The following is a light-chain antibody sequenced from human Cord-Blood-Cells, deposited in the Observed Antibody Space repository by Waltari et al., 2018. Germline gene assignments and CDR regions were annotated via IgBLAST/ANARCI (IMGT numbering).Light chain of an antibody. CDR3: RQSYNTPYT. CDR2: AAS. CDR1: KSISSY. J-gene: IGKJ2*01. Sequence: DIQMTESTSSLSAPVGDRVTITCRASKSISSYLNWYQKNPGKAPKLRIYAASSLQSGVPSSFSGSGSGTDFTLTISSLQPEDFATYYCRQSYNTPYTFGQVTKLEIK. V-gene: IGKV1-39*01.